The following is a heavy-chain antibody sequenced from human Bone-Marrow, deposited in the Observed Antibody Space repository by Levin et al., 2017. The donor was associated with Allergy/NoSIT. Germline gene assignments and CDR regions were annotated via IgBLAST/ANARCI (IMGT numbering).Heavy chain of an antibody. CDR2: ISGYTRKT. D-gene: IGHD3-10*01. CDR1: GYTFSDYG. J-gene: IGHJ4*02. V-gene: IGHV1-18*04. CDR3: ARIWTDFYGSGSYRSDY. Sequence: ASVKVSCKASGYTFSDYGISWVRQAPGQGPEWLGWISGYTRKTNYAQKFQGRVTMTTDTSTTTAYMELTNLRSDDTGVYYCARIWTDFYGSGSYRSDYWGQGTLVTVSS.